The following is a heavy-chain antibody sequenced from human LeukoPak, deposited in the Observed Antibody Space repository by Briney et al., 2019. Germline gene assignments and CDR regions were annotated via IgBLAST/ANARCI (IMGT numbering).Heavy chain of an antibody. CDR2: ISSDGSST. J-gene: IGHJ4*02. CDR1: GFTFSSNW. D-gene: IGHD1-26*01. CDR3: ASNQGELGVLFDY. Sequence: PPGGSLRLSCAASGFTFSSNWMYWVRQAPGKGLVWISYISSDGSSTNYADSVKGRFTISRDNAKNTLYVQMNSLRADDTAVYYCASNQGELGVLFDYWGQGTLVTVSS. V-gene: IGHV3-74*01.